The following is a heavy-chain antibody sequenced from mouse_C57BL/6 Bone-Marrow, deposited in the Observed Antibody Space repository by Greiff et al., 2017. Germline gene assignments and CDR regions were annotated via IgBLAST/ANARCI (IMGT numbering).Heavy chain of an antibody. V-gene: IGHV14-1*01. CDR1: GFYIKDYY. CDR2: IDPEDGDT. CDR3: TSPCYVSNSFAY. D-gene: IGHD1-1*01. Sequence: EVQLQQSGAELVRPGASVKLSCTASGFYIKDYYMDWVKQRPEQGLEWIGRIDPEDGDTEYAPKFKGKATMTADTSSNTAYLQLSGLTSDTTSFYFCTSPCYVSNSFAYWGQGTLVTVSA. J-gene: IGHJ3*01.